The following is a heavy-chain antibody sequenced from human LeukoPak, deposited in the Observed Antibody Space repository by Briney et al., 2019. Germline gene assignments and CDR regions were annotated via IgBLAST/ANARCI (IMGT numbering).Heavy chain of an antibody. J-gene: IGHJ6*02. CDR3: ARKVVVAVTIDYYGMDV. CDR1: GGTFSSYA. Sequence: ASVKVSCKASGGTFSSYAISWVRQAPGQGLEWMGGIIPIFGTANYAQKFQGRVTITADESTSTAYMELSSLRSEDTAIYYCARKVVVAVTIDYYGMDVWGQGTTVTVSS. D-gene: IGHD2-15*01. CDR2: IIPIFGTA. V-gene: IGHV1-69*13.